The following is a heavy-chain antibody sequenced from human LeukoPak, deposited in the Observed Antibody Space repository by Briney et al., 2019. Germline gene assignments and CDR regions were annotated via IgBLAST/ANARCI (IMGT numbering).Heavy chain of an antibody. CDR1: GFTFSNYP. CDR2: ISHDGGTK. D-gene: IGHD6-6*01. CDR3: ARDLIRAAPDYFDY. V-gene: IGHV3-30*04. Sequence: GGSLRLSCAASGFTFSNYPLHWVRQAPGKGLEWVTVISHDGGTKYYADSVKGRFTISRDDSKNTLYLQMNSLRLDDTAIYYCARDLIRAAPDYFDYWGQGTLVTVSS. J-gene: IGHJ4*02.